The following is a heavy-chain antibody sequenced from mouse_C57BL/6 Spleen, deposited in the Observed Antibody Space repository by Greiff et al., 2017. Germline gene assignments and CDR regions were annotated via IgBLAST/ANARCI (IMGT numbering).Heavy chain of an antibody. CDR2: IDPSDSYT. D-gene: IGHD2-1*01. J-gene: IGHJ4*01. V-gene: IGHV1-59*01. CDR3: ARRGNGYAMDY. Sequence: QVQLQQPGAELVRPGTSVKLSCKASGYTFTSYWMHWVKQRPGQGLEWIGVIDPSDSYTNYNQKFKGKATLTVDTASSTAYMQLSSLTSEDSAVYYYARRGNGYAMDYWGQGTSVTVSS. CDR1: GYTFTSYW.